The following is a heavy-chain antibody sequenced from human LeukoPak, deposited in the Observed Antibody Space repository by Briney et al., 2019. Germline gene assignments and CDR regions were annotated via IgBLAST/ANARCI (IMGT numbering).Heavy chain of an antibody. J-gene: IGHJ4*02. CDR1: GFTFSSYG. D-gene: IGHD4-17*01. CDR2: IWYDGSNK. CDR3: ARGPYGDYEDFDY. V-gene: IGHV3-33*01. Sequence: PGRSLRLSCAASGFTFSSYGMHWVRQAPGKGLEWVAVIWYDGSNKYYADSVKGRFTISRDNSKNTLYLQMNSLRAEDTAVYYCARGPYGDYEDFDYWGQGTLVTVSS.